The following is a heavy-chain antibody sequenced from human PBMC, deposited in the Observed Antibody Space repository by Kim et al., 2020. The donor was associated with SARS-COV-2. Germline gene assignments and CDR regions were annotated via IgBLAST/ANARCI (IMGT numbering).Heavy chain of an antibody. V-gene: IGHV1-69*04. CDR2: IIPIPGIA. D-gene: IGHD3-16*01. CDR1: GGTFSSYA. CDR3: ARLRSFDY. Sequence: SVKVSCKASGGTFSSYAISWGRQAPGQGLEWMGRIIPIPGIANYAQKFQGRVTITADKSTSTAYMELSSLRSEDTAVYYCARLRSFDYWGQGTLVTVSS. J-gene: IGHJ4*02.